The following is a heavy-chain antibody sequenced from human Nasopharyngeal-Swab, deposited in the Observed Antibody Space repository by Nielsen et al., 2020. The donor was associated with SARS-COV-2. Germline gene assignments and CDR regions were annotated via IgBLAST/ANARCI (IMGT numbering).Heavy chain of an antibody. CDR1: GGSFSGYY. CDR2: IYTSGST. V-gene: IGHV4-4*07. CDR3: ARDRNSYGSLYNWFDP. D-gene: IGHD5-18*01. Sequence: SETLSLTCAVYGGSFSGYYWSWIRQPAGKGLEWIGRIYTSGSTNYNPSLKSRVTISVDTSKNQFSLKLSSVTAADTAVYYCARDRNSYGSLYNWFDPWGQGTLVTVSS. J-gene: IGHJ5*02.